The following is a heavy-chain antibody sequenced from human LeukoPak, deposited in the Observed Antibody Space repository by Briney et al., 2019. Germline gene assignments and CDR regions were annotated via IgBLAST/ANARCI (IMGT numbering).Heavy chain of an antibody. CDR3: ARQPRDYYDSSGYYEY. CDR1: GGSISSGGYY. Sequence: TSETLSLTCTVSGGSISSGGYYWSWIRQPAGKGLEWIGRIYTSGSTNYNPSLKSRVTIPVDTSKNQFSLKLSSVTAADTAVCYCARQPRDYYDSSGYYEYWGQGTLVTVSS. J-gene: IGHJ4*02. V-gene: IGHV4-61*02. CDR2: IYTSGST. D-gene: IGHD3-22*01.